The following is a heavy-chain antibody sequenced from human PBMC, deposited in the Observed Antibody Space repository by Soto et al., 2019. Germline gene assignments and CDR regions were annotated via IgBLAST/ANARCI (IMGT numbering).Heavy chain of an antibody. J-gene: IGHJ6*02. CDR2: IKQDGSEK. CDR3: ARVETSFDIWTGPLYCYYGMDV. V-gene: IGHV3-7*01. D-gene: IGHD3-9*01. Sequence: GGSLRLSCAASGFTFSSYWMSWVRQAPGKGLEWVANIKQDGSEKYYVDSVKGRFTISRDNAKNSLYLQMNSLRAVDTAVYSWARVETSFDIWTGPLYCYYGMDVWGQGTTVTVSS. CDR1: GFTFSSYW.